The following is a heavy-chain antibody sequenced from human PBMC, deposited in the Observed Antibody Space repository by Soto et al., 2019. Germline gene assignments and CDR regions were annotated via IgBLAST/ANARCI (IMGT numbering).Heavy chain of an antibody. D-gene: IGHD6-6*01. CDR1: VFTFSSYS. CDR3: AKDGIAARRLDN. V-gene: IGHV3-23*01. Sequence: GGSLRFSCAASVFTFSSYSMSLVRQAPGKGLEWVSAISGSGGSTYYADSVKGRFTISRENSKNTLYLQMKSLRAEDTAVYYCAKDGIAARRLDNWGQGTLVTVSS. J-gene: IGHJ4*02. CDR2: ISGSGGST.